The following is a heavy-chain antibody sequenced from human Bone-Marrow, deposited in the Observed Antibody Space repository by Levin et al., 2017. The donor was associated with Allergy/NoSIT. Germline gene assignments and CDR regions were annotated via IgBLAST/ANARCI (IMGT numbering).Heavy chain of an antibody. V-gene: IGHV3-9*01. CDR2: ISWNSGSI. D-gene: IGHD6-13*01. CDR3: AKDIGSSSWPADY. J-gene: IGHJ4*02. CDR1: GFTFDDSA. Sequence: LSLTCAASGFTFDDSAMHWVRQAPGKGLEWVSGISWNSGSIGYADSVKGRFTISRDNAKNSLYLQMNSLRAEDTALYYCAKDIGSSSWPADYWGQGTLVTVSS.